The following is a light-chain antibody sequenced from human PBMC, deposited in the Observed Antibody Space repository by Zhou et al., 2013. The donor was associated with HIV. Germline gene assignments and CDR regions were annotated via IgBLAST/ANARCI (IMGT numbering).Light chain of an antibody. J-gene: IGLJ1*01. V-gene: IGLV1-51*01. CDR3: GTWDTSLSAGV. Sequence: QSVLTQPPSVSAAPGQHVTISCSGNNSNIGNNHVSWYQQFPGTAPKLVLYDNSQRPSGITDRISGSKSGTSATLDITGLQTGDEADYYCGTWDTSLSAGVFGTGTKVTVL. CDR1: NSNIGNNH. CDR2: DNS.